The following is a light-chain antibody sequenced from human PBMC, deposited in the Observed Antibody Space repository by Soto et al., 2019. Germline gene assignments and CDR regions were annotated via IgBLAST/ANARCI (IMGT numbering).Light chain of an antibody. CDR1: QTISTW. CDR2: DAS. Sequence: DLPVTQSPPTLSASVGDRVTITCRPSQTISTWMAWYQQKPGKAPKLLVYDASTLQSGVASRFSGSGSGTEFTLIISGLQPDESATYYCQQYTNTNNPWMFGQGTKVDIK. J-gene: IGKJ1*01. CDR3: QQYTNTNNPWM. V-gene: IGKV1-5*01.